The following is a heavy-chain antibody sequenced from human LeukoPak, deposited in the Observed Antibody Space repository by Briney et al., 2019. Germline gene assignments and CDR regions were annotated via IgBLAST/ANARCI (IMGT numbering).Heavy chain of an antibody. Sequence: PSQTLSLTCTVSGGSISSGGYYWSWIRQHPGKGLEWIGYIYYSGSTYYNPSLKSRVTISVDTSKNQFSLKLSSVTAADTAVYYCARVPSRYSSYLLFDYWGQGTLVTVSS. CDR3: ARVPSRYSSYLLFDY. CDR2: IYYSGST. CDR1: GGSISSGGYY. J-gene: IGHJ4*02. V-gene: IGHV4-31*03. D-gene: IGHD5-18*01.